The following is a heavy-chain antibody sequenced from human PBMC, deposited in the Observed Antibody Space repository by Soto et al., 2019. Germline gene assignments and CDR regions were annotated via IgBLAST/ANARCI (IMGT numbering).Heavy chain of an antibody. CDR1: GFTFSSYA. J-gene: IGHJ4*02. V-gene: IGHV3-23*01. D-gene: IGHD3-3*01. CDR2: ISGSGGST. CDR3: AIGGITIFGVFRAHYFDY. Sequence: EVQLLESGGGLVQPGGSLRLSCAASGFTFSSYAMSWVRQAPGKGLEWVSAISGSGGSTYYADSVKGRFTISRDNSKNTLYLQMNSLRAEDTAVYYCAIGGITIFGVFRAHYFDYWGQGTLVTVSS.